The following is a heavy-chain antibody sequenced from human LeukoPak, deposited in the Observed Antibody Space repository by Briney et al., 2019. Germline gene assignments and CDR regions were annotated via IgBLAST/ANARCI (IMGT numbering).Heavy chain of an antibody. CDR1: GGTFISYA. CDR3: ARGVSYYDSNYYFDY. CDR2: IIPIFGTA. J-gene: IGHJ4*02. Sequence: ASVKVSCKASGGTFISYAISWVRQAPGQGLEWMGGIIPIFGTANYAQKFQGRVTITADESTSTAYMELSSLRSEDTAVYYCARGVSYYDSNYYFDYWGQGTLVTVSS. V-gene: IGHV1-69*13. D-gene: IGHD3-22*01.